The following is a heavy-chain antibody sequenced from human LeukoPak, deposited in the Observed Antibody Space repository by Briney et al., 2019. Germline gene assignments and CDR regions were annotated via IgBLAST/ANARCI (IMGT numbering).Heavy chain of an antibody. CDR2: IYYSGST. CDR1: GGSISSSSYY. V-gene: IGHV4-61*01. CDR3: ARGPREDAFDI. Sequence: SETLSLTCTVSGGSISSSSYYWSWIRQPPGKGLEWIGYIYYSGSTNYNPSLKSRVTISVDTSKNQFSLKLSSVTAADTAVYYCARGPREDAFDIWGQGTMVTVSS. D-gene: IGHD1-26*01. J-gene: IGHJ3*02.